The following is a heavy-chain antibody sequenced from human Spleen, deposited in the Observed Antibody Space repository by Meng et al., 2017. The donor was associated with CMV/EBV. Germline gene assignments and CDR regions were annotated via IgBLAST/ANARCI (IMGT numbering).Heavy chain of an antibody. CDR1: GGSFSAYY. CDR2: IYHSGTT. Sequence: SETLSLTCAVYGGSFSAYYWSWIRQPPGKGLEWIGSIYHSGTTFYNPSLKSRVTISVDTSKNQFSLKLSSVTAADTAVYYCARGAARRQNRGNYGMDVWGQGTTVTVSS. J-gene: IGHJ6*02. CDR3: ARGAARRQNRGNYGMDV. V-gene: IGHV4-34*01. D-gene: IGHD6-6*01.